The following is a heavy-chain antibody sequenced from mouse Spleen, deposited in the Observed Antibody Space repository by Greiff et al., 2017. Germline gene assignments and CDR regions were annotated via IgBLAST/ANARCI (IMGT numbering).Heavy chain of an antibody. CDR2: IDPETGGT. J-gene: IGHJ1*03. CDR3: TRSDYGSSLSYWYFDV. Sequence: QVQLQQSGAELVRPGASVTLSCKASGYTFTDYEMHWVKQTPVHGLEWIGAIDPETGGTAYNQKFKGKAILTADKSSSTAYMELRSLTSEDSAVYYCTRSDYGSSLSYWYFDVWGTGTTVTGSS. V-gene: IGHV1-15*01. CDR1: GYTFTDYE. D-gene: IGHD1-1*01.